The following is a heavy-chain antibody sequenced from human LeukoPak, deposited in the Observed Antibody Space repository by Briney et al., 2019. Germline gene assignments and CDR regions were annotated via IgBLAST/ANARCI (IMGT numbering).Heavy chain of an antibody. J-gene: IGHJ4*02. CDR2: IYYSGST. CDR1: GGSISSSSYY. Sequence: SETLSLTCTASGGSISSSSYYWGWIRQPPGKGLEWIGSIYYSGSTYYNPSLKSRVTISVDTSKNQFSLKLSSVTAADTAVYYCARLTYYYDSSGYKEYYFDYWGQGTLVTVSS. CDR3: ARLTYYYDSSGYKEYYFDY. D-gene: IGHD3-22*01. V-gene: IGHV4-39*01.